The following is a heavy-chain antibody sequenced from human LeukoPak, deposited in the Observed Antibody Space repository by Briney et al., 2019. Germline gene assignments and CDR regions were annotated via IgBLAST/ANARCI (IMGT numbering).Heavy chain of an antibody. CDR1: GLTFSNYG. V-gene: IGHV3-30*03. D-gene: IGHD1-26*01. Sequence: GGSLRLSCAASGLTFSNYGIHWVRQTPGKGLEWVAVISYDGYNKYYADSVKGRFTISRDNPRNTVYLQMNSLTPEDTAVYYCAHGRFSGTSPPDYWGQGTLVTVSS. CDR3: AHGRFSGTSPPDY. J-gene: IGHJ4*02. CDR2: ISYDGYNK.